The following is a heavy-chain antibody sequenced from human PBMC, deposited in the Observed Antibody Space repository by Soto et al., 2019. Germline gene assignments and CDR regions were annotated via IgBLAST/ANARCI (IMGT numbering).Heavy chain of an antibody. CDR3: GRGRTGQLVVFY. J-gene: IGHJ4*02. V-gene: IGHV1-2*02. Sequence: ASVKFSCKASGYTFTGHYIHWVRQAPEQGPECMGEIGPESGATRYAQKFQGRVTMTMXXXXTXXXMXLXXLSXDXTAVYYCGRGRTGQLVVFYWAQGTPVTVSS. CDR1: GYTFTGHY. D-gene: IGHD1-1*01. CDR2: IGPESGAT.